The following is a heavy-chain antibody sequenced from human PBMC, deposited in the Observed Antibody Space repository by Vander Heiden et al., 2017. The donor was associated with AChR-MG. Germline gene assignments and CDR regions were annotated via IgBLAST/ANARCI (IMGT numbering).Heavy chain of an antibody. Sequence: QVQLVQSGAEAKKPGSAVKVSCKASGGTFSSYAISWVRQAPVQGLEWMGGIIPIFGTANYAQKFQGRVTITADESTSTAYMELSSLRSEDTAVYYFAGWGCYDSSGENAFDIWGQGTMVTVSS. CDR2: IIPIFGTA. V-gene: IGHV1-69*01. D-gene: IGHD3-22*01. J-gene: IGHJ3*02. CDR3: AGWGCYDSSGENAFDI. CDR1: GGTFSSYA.